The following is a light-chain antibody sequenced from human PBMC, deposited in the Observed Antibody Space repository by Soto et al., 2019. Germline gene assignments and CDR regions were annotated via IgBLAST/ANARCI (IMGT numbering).Light chain of an antibody. Sequence: EFVLTQSPGTLSFSPGERSTLSCRSSQSVNTNFAWYQQKPGQAPRLLIHAASSRATGIPDRFSGSGSGTDFTLSISRLEPEDFAVYYCQQYGSSPPRTFGQGTKVDIK. CDR2: AAS. J-gene: IGKJ1*01. V-gene: IGKV3-20*01. CDR1: QSVNTN. CDR3: QQYGSSPPRT.